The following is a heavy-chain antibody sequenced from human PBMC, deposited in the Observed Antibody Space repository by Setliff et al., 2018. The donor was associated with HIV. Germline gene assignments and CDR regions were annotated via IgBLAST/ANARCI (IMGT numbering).Heavy chain of an antibody. V-gene: IGHV1-69*13. Sequence: GASVKVSCKTSGGTLSNYVITWVRQAPGQGLEWMGMIIPMYNIPAYAQKFQGRVTITADESTSTAYMELSSLRSEDTAVYYCALPYCSGGNCWSSASLPPAGWFDPWGQGTLVTVSS. D-gene: IGHD2-15*01. CDR2: IIPMYNIP. CDR3: ALPYCSGGNCWSSASLPPAGWFDP. CDR1: GGTLSNYV. J-gene: IGHJ5*02.